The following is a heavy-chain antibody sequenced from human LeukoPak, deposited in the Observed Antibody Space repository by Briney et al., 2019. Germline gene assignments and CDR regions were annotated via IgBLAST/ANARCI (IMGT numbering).Heavy chain of an antibody. J-gene: IGHJ3*02. V-gene: IGHV1-8*01. CDR1: GYTFATYD. CDR2: MNPNSGNT. CDR3: ARRRSTVMGVVNHDAFDI. D-gene: IGHD4-17*01. Sequence: ASVKVSCKASGYTFATYDINWVRQATGQGLEWMGWMNPNSGNTGYAQKFQGRVTMTRNTSITTAYMELSSLISEDTAVYYCARRRSTVMGVVNHDAFDIWGQGTMVTVSS.